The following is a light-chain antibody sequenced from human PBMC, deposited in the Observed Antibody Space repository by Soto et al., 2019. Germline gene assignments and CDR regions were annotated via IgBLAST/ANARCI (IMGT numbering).Light chain of an antibody. Sequence: DIQMTQSPSSLSASVGDRVTITCRASQGISNYLAWYQQKPGKVPKLLIYAESTLKSGVPARFSGSGSGTDFTLTISRLQPEDFATYYCQKYSSAPRTFGQGTKVEIK. CDR1: QGISNY. V-gene: IGKV1-27*01. CDR2: AES. J-gene: IGKJ1*01. CDR3: QKYSSAPRT.